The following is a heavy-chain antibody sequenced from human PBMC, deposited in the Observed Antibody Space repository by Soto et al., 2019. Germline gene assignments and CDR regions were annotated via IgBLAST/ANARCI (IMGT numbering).Heavy chain of an antibody. V-gene: IGHV4-59*01. CDR3: ARDNGVAVAGSGYYYGMDV. CDR2: IYYSGST. Sequence: SETLSLTCTVSGGSISSYYWSWVRQPPGKGLEWIGYIYYSGSTNYNPSLKSRVTISVDTSKNQFSLKLSSVTAADTAVYYCARDNGVAVAGSGYYYGMDVWGQGTTVTVSS. CDR1: GGSISSYY. J-gene: IGHJ6*02. D-gene: IGHD6-19*01.